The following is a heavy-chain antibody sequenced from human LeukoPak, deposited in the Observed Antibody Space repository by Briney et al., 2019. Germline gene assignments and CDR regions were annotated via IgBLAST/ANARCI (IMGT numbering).Heavy chain of an antibody. CDR1: GFTFSNAW. J-gene: IGHJ2*01. CDR3: ATVDWYFDL. CDR2: IKGKTDGGTT. V-gene: IGHV3-15*01. Sequence: GGSLRLSCAASGFTFSNAWMSWVRQAPGKGLEWVGLIKGKTDGGTTDYAAPVKGRFTISRDDSKNTLYLQMSSLKTEDTAVYYCATVDWYFDLWGRGTLVSVSA.